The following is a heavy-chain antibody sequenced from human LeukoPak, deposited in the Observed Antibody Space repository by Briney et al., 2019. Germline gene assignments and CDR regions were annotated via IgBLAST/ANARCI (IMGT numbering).Heavy chain of an antibody. J-gene: IGHJ4*02. D-gene: IGHD6-19*01. CDR3: ANTPESSPYSSGWYYPDY. CDR1: GFTFRNYA. V-gene: IGHV3-23*01. CDR2: ISNSGDIT. Sequence: PGGSLRLSCAASGFTFRNYAMTWVRQAPGKGLEWVSTISNSGDITYYADSVKGRFTISRDNSKNTLYLQMNSLRAEDTAVYYCANTPESSPYSSGWYYPDYWGQGTLVTVSS.